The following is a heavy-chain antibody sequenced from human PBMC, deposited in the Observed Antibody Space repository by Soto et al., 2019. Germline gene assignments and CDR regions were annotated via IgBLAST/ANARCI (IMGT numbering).Heavy chain of an antibody. D-gene: IGHD1-26*01. CDR2: IKQDGSEE. CDR3: SRIAHRIGRNDY. V-gene: IGHV3-7*03. J-gene: IGHJ4*01. Sequence: PGGSLRLSCAGSGFSLSSYWRSWVRQAPGRGPEWVANIKQDGSEEYYVDSVRSRFTIFRDNAKNSLYLQMDSLRAEDTAVYYCSRIAHRIGRNDYWGRGTLVTVSS. CDR1: GFSLSSYW.